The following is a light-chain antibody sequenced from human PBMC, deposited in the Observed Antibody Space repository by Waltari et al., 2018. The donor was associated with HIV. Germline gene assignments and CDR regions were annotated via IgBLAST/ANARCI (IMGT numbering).Light chain of an antibody. V-gene: IGKV3-20*01. CDR1: QSVSSN. CDR2: GTS. Sequence: EIVMTQSPDTLSVSPGERATLSCRASQSVSSNLAWYQQKPGQAPRLLMYGTSTRATGIPDRFSGSGSGSDFALTISRLEPEDFAFYYCQHYGSSPLYIFGLGTKLEIK. J-gene: IGKJ2*01. CDR3: QHYGSSPLYI.